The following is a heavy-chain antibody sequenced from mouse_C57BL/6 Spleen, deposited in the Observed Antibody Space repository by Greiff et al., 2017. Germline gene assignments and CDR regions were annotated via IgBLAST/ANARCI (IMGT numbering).Heavy chain of an antibody. CDR2: IWSGGST. V-gene: IGHV2-2*01. D-gene: IGHD2-2*01. CDR3: ARKGGYDGYFDY. CDR1: GFSFTSYG. J-gene: IGHJ2*01. Sequence: QVQLKESGPGLVQPSQRLSITCTVSGFSFTSYGVHWVRQSPGKGLEWLGVIWSGGSTDYHAAFISRLSISKDNSKSQVFFKMNSLQADDTAIYYCARKGGYDGYFDYWGQGTTLTVSS.